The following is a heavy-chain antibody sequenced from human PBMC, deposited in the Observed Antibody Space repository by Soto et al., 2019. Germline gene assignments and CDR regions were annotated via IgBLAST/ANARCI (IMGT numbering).Heavy chain of an antibody. CDR3: ARARYYGSGSLDAFDI. CDR1: GYTFTGYY. J-gene: IGHJ3*02. Sequence: QVKLVQSGAEVKKPGASVKVSCKASGYTFTGYYMHWVRQAPGQGLEWMGWINPNSGGTNYAQQFQGRVTMTRDTSISKAYMELRRLRSDDTAVYYCARARYYGSGSLDAFDIWGQGTMVTVSS. D-gene: IGHD3-10*01. V-gene: IGHV1-2*02. CDR2: INPNSGGT.